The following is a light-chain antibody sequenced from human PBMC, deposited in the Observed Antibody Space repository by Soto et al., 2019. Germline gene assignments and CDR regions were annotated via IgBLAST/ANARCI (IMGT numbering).Light chain of an antibody. V-gene: IGKV3-15*01. CDR2: GAS. Sequence: EIVMTQSPATLSVSPGERATVSCRASQSVSSNLAWYQQKPGQAPRLLIYGASTRATGIPARFSGSGSGTEVTLTIGSLQSEDFSVYYCHQYNNWPRTFGQGTKLEIK. J-gene: IGKJ2*01. CDR1: QSVSSN. CDR3: HQYNNWPRT.